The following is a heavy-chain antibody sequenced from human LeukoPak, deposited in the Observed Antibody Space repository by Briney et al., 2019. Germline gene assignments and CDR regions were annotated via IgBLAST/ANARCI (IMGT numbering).Heavy chain of an antibody. CDR1: GGSISSYY. CDR3: AKVRKATENDY. V-gene: IGHV4-59*12. J-gene: IGHJ4*02. D-gene: IGHD5-12*01. Sequence: SETLSLTCTVSGGSISSYYWSWIRQPPGKGLEWIGYIYYSGSTYYNPSLKSRVTISEDTSKNQFSLKLSSVTAADTAVYYCAKVRKATENDYWGQGTLVTVSS. CDR2: IYYSGST.